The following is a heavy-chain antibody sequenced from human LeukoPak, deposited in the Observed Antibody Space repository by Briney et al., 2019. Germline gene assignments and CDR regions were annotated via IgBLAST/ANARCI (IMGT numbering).Heavy chain of an antibody. CDR1: GYTLTELA. CDR2: FDPEDGET. D-gene: IGHD6-13*01. Sequence: GASVKVSCKVSGYTLTELAMHWVRQAPGKGLEWMGGFDPEDGETIYAQKFQGRVTMTEDTSTDTAYMELSTLRSEDTAVYYCATAGIAAAGTWGAWFDPWGQGTLVTVSS. CDR3: ATAGIAAAGTWGAWFDP. J-gene: IGHJ5*02. V-gene: IGHV1-24*01.